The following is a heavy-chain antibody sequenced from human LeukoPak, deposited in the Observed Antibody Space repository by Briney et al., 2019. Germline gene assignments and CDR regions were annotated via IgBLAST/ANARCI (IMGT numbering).Heavy chain of an antibody. Sequence: SETLSLTCAVYGGSFSGYYWSWIRQPPGKGLEWLGEINHSGSTNYNPSLKSRVTISVDTSKNQFSLKLSSVTAADTAVYYCAREPAAIILGLNWFDPWGQGTLVTVSS. CDR2: INHSGST. CDR1: GGSFSGYY. J-gene: IGHJ5*02. V-gene: IGHV4-34*01. CDR3: AREPAAIILGLNWFDP. D-gene: IGHD2-2*01.